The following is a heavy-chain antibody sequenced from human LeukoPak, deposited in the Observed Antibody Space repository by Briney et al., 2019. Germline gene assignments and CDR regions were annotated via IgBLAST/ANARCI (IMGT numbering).Heavy chain of an antibody. D-gene: IGHD1-26*01. CDR2: ISSSSSTI. V-gene: IGHV3-48*01. CDR3: AINPSGSYPSG. Sequence: GGSLRLSCAASGFTFSSYSMNWVRQAPGKGLEWASYISSSSSTIYYADSVKGRFTISRDNSKNTLYLQMNSLRAEDTAVYYCAINPSGSYPSGWGQGTLVTVSS. J-gene: IGHJ1*01. CDR1: GFTFSSYS.